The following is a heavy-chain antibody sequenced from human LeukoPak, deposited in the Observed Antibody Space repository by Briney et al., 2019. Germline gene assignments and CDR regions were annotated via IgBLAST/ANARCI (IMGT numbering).Heavy chain of an antibody. Sequence: ASVKVSCKASGYTFTGYYMHWVRQAPGQGLEWMGWINPNSGGTNYAQKFQGRVTMTRDTSISTAYMELSRLRSDDTAVYYCARAAYVLGVLCNWFDPWGQGTLVTVSS. V-gene: IGHV1-2*02. CDR1: GYTFTGYY. CDR3: ARAAYVLGVLCNWFDP. D-gene: IGHD2-21*01. CDR2: INPNSGGT. J-gene: IGHJ5*02.